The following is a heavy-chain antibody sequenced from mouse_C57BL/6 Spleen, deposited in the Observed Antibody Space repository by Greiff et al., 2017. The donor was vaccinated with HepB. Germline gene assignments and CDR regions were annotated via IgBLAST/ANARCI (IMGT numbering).Heavy chain of an antibody. CDR1: GYTFTSYW. J-gene: IGHJ4*01. CDR2: IYPGSGST. V-gene: IGHV1-55*01. CDR3: AIRGIYYGVYSMDY. D-gene: IGHD2-1*01. Sequence: QVQLQQPGAELVKPGASVKMSCKASGYTFTSYWITWVKQRPGQGLEWIGDIYPGSGSTNYNEKFKSKATLTVDTSSSKAYMQLSSLTSEDSAVYYCAIRGIYYGVYSMDYWGQGPSVTVSS.